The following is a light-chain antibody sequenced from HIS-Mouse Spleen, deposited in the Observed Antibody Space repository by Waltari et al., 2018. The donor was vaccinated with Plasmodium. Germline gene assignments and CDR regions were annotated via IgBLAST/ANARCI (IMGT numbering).Light chain of an antibody. CDR2: GKN. V-gene: IGLV3-19*01. Sequence: SSELTQDPAVSVALGQTVRITCQGDSLRSYYASWYQQKPGQAPVIVIYGKNNRPSGSPDRVSGSSSGNTASLTITGAQAEDEADYYCNSRDSSGNHQVFGGGTKLTVL. CDR1: SLRSYY. J-gene: IGLJ3*02. CDR3: NSRDSSGNHQV.